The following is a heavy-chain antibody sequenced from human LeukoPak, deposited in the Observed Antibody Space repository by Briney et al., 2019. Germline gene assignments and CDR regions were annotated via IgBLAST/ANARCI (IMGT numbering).Heavy chain of an antibody. CDR1: GGSISSGDYY. Sequence: PSETLSLTCTVSGGSISSGDYYWSWIRQPPGKGLEWIGYIYYSGSTYYNPSLKSRVTISVDTSKNQFSLKLSSVTAADTAVYYCASTVTTGIPYYYYYYMDVWGKGTTVTVSS. D-gene: IGHD4-17*01. J-gene: IGHJ6*03. V-gene: IGHV4-30-4*08. CDR3: ASTVTTGIPYYYYYYMDV. CDR2: IYYSGST.